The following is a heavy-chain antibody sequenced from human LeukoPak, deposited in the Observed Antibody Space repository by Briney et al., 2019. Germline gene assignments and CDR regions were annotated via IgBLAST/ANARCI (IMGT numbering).Heavy chain of an antibody. CDR3: ASSLRTMVRGVIGYYYGMDV. D-gene: IGHD3-10*01. CDR1: GRSISSSSYY. Sequence: SETLSLTCTVSGRSISSSSYYWGWIRQPPGKGLEWIARIHSSGSTYYNPSFKRRVTISVDTSKNQFSLKLSSVTAADTAVYYCASSLRTMVRGVIGYYYGMDVWGQGTTVTVSS. V-gene: IGHV4-39*01. J-gene: IGHJ6*02. CDR2: IHSSGST.